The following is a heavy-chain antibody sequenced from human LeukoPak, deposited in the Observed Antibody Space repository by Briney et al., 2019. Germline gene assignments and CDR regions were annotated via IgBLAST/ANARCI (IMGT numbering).Heavy chain of an antibody. CDR2: ISSIGSTI. CDR3: ARTITMVRGVIIKGGFDY. J-gene: IGHJ4*02. CDR1: GFTFSSYE. Sequence: GGSLRLSCAASGFTFSSYEMNGVRQAPGRGREGVSDISSIGSTIYYADSVKGRFTISRDNAKNALYLQMNSLRAEDTAVYYCARTITMVRGVIIKGGFDYWGQGTLVTVSS. V-gene: IGHV3-48*03. D-gene: IGHD3-10*01.